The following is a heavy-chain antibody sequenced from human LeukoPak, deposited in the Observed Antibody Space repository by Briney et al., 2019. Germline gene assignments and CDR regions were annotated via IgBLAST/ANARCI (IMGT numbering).Heavy chain of an antibody. J-gene: IGHJ5*02. V-gene: IGHV4-31*03. D-gene: IGHD3-3*01. CDR3: ARGSWYDFWSGFMNFKYNWFDP. CDR2: IYYSGST. CDR1: GGSISSGGYY. Sequence: SETLSLTCTVSGGSISSGGYYWSWIRQHPGKGLEWIGYIYYSGSTYYNPSLKSRVTISVGTSKNQFSLKLSSVTAADTAVYYCARGSWYDFWSGFMNFKYNWFDPWGQGTLVTVSS.